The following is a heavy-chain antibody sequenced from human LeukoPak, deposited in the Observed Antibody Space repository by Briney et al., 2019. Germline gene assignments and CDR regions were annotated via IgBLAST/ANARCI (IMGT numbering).Heavy chain of an antibody. J-gene: IGHJ6*03. CDR1: GSSISSGSYY. D-gene: IGHD7-27*01. Sequence: PSQTLSLTCTVSGSSISSGSYYWSWIRQPAGKGLEWIGRIYTSGSTNYNPSLKSRVTTSVDTSKNQFSLKLSSVTAADTAVYYCAGLGTTTGYYYMDVWGKGTTVTVSS. CDR2: IYTSGST. V-gene: IGHV4-61*02. CDR3: AGLGTTTGYYYMDV.